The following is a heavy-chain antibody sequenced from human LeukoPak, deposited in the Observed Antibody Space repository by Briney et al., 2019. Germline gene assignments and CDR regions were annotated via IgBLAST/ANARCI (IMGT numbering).Heavy chain of an antibody. CDR3: ARDAVPSGRSWFDP. CDR2: LNWNGGGR. Sequence: GGSLRLSCTVSGFTFEDYGMNWVRQVPGKEPEWVSGLNWNGGGRRCADSVKGRFIISRDNAKGVLYLQLNDLRVEDTALYYCARDAVPSGRSWFDPWGQGTLVTVSS. D-gene: IGHD4-17*01. CDR1: GFTFEDYG. J-gene: IGHJ5*02. V-gene: IGHV3-20*04.